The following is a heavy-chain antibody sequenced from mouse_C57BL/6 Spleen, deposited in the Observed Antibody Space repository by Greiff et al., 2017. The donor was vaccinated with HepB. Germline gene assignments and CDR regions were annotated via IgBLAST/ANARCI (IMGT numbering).Heavy chain of an antibody. CDR3: ARLGYDYDVDY. Sequence: VQLQQSGPELVKPGASVKISCKASGYSFTGYYMNWVKQSPEKSLEWIGEINPSTGGTTYNQKFKAKATLTVEKSSSTAYMQLKSLTSEDSAVYYCARLGYDYDVDYWGQGTTLTVSS. CDR2: INPSTGGT. V-gene: IGHV1-42*01. D-gene: IGHD2-4*01. CDR1: GYSFTGYY. J-gene: IGHJ2*01.